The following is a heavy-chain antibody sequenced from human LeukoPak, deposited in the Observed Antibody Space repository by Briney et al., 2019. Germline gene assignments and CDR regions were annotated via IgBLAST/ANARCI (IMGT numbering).Heavy chain of an antibody. V-gene: IGHV4-61*02. CDR3: ARNRYYYGSGNYGVPNWFDP. D-gene: IGHD3-10*01. CDR1: GYSISSGSYY. J-gene: IGHJ5*02. CDR2: IYTSGST. Sequence: TLSLTCTVSGYSISSGSYYWSWIRQPAGKGLEWIGRIYTSGSTNYNPSLKSRVTISVDTSKNQFSLKLNSVTAADTAVYYCARNRYYYGSGNYGVPNWFDPWGQGTLVTVSS.